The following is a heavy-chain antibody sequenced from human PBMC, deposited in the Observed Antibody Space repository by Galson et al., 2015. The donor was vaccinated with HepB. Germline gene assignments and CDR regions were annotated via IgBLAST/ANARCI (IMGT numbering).Heavy chain of an antibody. D-gene: IGHD1-26*01. V-gene: IGHV3-48*01. Sequence: SLRLSCAASGFTFSSYSMNWVRQAPGKGLEWVSYISSSSSTIYYADSVKGRFTISRDNAKNSLYLQMNSLRAEDTAVYYCARDHVYSGGYYESDDAFDIWGQGTMVTVSS. J-gene: IGHJ3*02. CDR1: GFTFSSYS. CDR3: ARDHVYSGGYYESDDAFDI. CDR2: ISSSSSTI.